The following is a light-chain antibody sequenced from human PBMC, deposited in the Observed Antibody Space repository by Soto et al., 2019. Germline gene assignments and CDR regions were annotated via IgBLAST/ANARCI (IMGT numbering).Light chain of an antibody. V-gene: IGKV1-39*01. J-gene: IGKJ4*01. CDR1: QTISNY. CDR2: AAS. CDR3: QQSFNTPLT. Sequence: IQMTQSPYSLSASGGDIVTITCRASQTISNYLNWYQHRPGTAPKVLIWAASNLQSGAPSRFTGSGSGTDFTRTISNLQPEDYATYYCQQSFNTPLTFGGGTKVQIK.